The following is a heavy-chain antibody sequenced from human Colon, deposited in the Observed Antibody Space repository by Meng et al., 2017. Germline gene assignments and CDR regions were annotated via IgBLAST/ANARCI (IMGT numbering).Heavy chain of an antibody. D-gene: IGHD2-15*01. CDR1: GYIFTTYG. CDR3: ARLYCSGGSCYTIDY. CDR2: ISAYNGNT. Sequence: QVQLVQSGAEVKKPGASVKVSCKASGYIFTTYGISWVRQAPGEGLEWMGWISAYNGNTNSAQKFQDRVTMTTDTSTNTAYMELRSLRSDDTAVYYCARLYCSGGSCYTIDYWGQGTLVTVSS. V-gene: IGHV1-18*01. J-gene: IGHJ4*02.